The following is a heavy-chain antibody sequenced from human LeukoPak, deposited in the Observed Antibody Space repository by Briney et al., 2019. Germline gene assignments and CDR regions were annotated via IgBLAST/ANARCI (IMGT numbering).Heavy chain of an antibody. CDR2: ISYDGSNK. CDR3: ANFAIDYDFWSGYYKAFDY. V-gene: IGHV3-30*18. CDR1: GFTFSSYG. D-gene: IGHD3-3*01. Sequence: HPGGSLRLSCAASGFTFSSYGMHWVRQAPGKGLEWVAVISYDGSNKYYADSVKGRFTISRDNSKNTLYLQMNSLRAEDTAVYYCANFAIDYDFWSGYYKAFDYWGQGTLVTVSS. J-gene: IGHJ4*02.